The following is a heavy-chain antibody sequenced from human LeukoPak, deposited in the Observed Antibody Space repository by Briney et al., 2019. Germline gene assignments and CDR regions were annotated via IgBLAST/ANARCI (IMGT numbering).Heavy chain of an antibody. J-gene: IGHJ3*02. CDR1: GFSFRKYA. D-gene: IGHD4-11*01. CDR2: ISTNGGST. CDR3: SRESTVIDAFDI. Sequence: PGGSLRLSCAASGFSFRKYAMHWVRQAPGKGLESVSGISTNGGSTYHANSVKDRFTISRDNSKNTLYLQMGSLRTEDMAVYYCSRESTVIDAFDIWGQGTMVTV. V-gene: IGHV3-64*01.